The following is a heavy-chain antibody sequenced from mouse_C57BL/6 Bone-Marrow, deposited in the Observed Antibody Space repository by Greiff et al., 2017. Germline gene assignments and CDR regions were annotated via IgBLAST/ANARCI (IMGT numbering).Heavy chain of an antibody. CDR3: TRRSIYYGYDGVY. CDR1: GYTFTDYE. V-gene: IGHV1-15*01. J-gene: IGHJ2*01. D-gene: IGHD2-2*01. CDR2: IDPATGGT. Sequence: QVQLQQSGAELVRPGASVTLSCKASGYTFTDYEMHWVKQTPVHGLEWIGAIDPATGGTAYNQKFKGKAILTADKSSSTAYMELRSLTSEDSAVYYCTRRSIYYGYDGVYWGQGTTLTVSS.